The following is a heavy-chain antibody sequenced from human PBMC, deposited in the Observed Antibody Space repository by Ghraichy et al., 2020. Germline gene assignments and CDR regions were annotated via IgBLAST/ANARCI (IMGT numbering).Heavy chain of an antibody. CDR1: GFTFSSYD. CDR2: VSYDGSNK. J-gene: IGHJ4*02. V-gene: IGHV3-30*18. D-gene: IGHD2-8*01. CDR3: AKERGNIVLMDALDY. Sequence: GGSLRLSCAASGFTFSSYDMHWVRQAPGKGLEWVAVVSYDGSNKYYGDSVKGRFTISRDNSKNTLYLQMNSLRAEDTAVYYCAKERGNIVLMDALDYWGQGTLVTVSS.